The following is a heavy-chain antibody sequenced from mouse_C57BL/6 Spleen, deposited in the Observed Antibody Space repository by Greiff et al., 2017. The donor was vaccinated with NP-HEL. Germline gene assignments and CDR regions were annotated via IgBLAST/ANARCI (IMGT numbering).Heavy chain of an antibody. Sequence: QVQLQQSGAELARPGASVKLSCKASGYTFTSYGISWVKQRTGQGLEWIGEIYPRSGNTYYNEKFKGKATLTADKSSSTAYMELRSLTSEDSAVYFCARSYYYGSSSNWYFDVWGTGTTVTVSS. CDR1: GYTFTSYG. CDR3: ARSYYYGSSSNWYFDV. D-gene: IGHD1-1*01. CDR2: IYPRSGNT. V-gene: IGHV1-81*01. J-gene: IGHJ1*03.